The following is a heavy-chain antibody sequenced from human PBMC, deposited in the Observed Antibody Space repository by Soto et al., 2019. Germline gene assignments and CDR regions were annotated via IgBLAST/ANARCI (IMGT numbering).Heavy chain of an antibody. V-gene: IGHV1-18*01. CDR3: AREGPRPYYYYGMDV. Sequence: QVQLVQSGAEVKKPGASVKVSCKSSGYTFSMSGISWVRQAPGQGLEWMGWISGYNGNTNYEQKFQDRVTMTTDTPTNTAYMALRSLRSDDTAVYYCAREGPRPYYYYGMDVWGQGTTVTVSS. CDR2: ISGYNGNT. J-gene: IGHJ6*02. CDR1: GYTFSMSG.